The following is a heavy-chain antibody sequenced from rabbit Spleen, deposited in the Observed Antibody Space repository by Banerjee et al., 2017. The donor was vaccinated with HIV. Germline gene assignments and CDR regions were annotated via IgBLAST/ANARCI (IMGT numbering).Heavy chain of an antibody. D-gene: IGHD4-1*01. CDR3: ARSGYVGWGGDGDLTGNKL. V-gene: IGHV1S40*01. J-gene: IGHJ3*01. CDR1: GFSFSSNVY. CDR2: IYISSGST. Sequence: QSLEESGGDLVKPGASLTLTCTASGFSFSSNVYMCWVRQAPGKGLEWIACIYISSGSTYYASWAKDRFTISKTSSTTVTLQMTSLTAADTATYFCARSGYVGWGGDGDLTGNKLWGQGTLVTVS.